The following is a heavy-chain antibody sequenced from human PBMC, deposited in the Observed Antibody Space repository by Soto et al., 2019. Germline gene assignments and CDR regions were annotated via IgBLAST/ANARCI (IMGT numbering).Heavy chain of an antibody. J-gene: IGHJ6*02. CDR3: ARGGTNVGSLYSRRPYYYYYYGMDV. Sequence: SETLSLTCAVYGGSFSGYYWSWIRKPPGKGLEWIGEINHSGSTNYNPSLKSRVTISVDTSKNQFSLKLSSVTAADTAVYYCARGGTNVGSLYSRRPYYYYYYGMDVWGQGTTVTVSS. V-gene: IGHV4-34*01. CDR2: INHSGST. CDR1: GGSFSGYY. D-gene: IGHD6-13*01.